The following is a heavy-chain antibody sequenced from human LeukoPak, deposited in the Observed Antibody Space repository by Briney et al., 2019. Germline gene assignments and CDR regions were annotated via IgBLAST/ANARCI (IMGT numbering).Heavy chain of an antibody. Sequence: GGSLRLSCAASGFTFSSYWMSWVRQAPGKGLEWVANIKQDGSEKYYVDSVKGRFTISRDNAKNSLYLQMNSLRAEDTAVYYCARTIRGYYYDSSGYYFDYWGQGTLVTVSS. V-gene: IGHV3-7*01. J-gene: IGHJ4*02. CDR1: GFTFSSYW. D-gene: IGHD3-22*01. CDR3: ARTIRGYYYDSSGYYFDY. CDR2: IKQDGSEK.